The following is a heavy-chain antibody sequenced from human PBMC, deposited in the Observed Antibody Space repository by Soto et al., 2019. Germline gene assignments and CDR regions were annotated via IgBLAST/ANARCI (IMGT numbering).Heavy chain of an antibody. D-gene: IGHD5-12*01. Sequence: GGSLRLSCAACGFIFTNYAMNWVRQAPGKGLEWVSVIGGRGNSAYYADSVQGRFTISRDNSKNTLSLQMSSLTADDTDIYYCVREGRGSFDFWGRGTMVTVSS. J-gene: IGHJ3*01. CDR3: VREGRGSFDF. V-gene: IGHV3-23*01. CDR2: IGGRGNSA. CDR1: GFIFTNYA.